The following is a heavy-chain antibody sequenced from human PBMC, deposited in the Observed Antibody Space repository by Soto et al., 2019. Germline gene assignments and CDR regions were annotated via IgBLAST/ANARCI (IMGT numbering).Heavy chain of an antibody. CDR3: ARRLRDTTTHYYNWFDP. CDR1: GDSINSADYF. V-gene: IGHV4-30-4*01. J-gene: IGHJ5*02. CDR2: IHYTGTA. D-gene: IGHD1-26*01. Sequence: SETLSLTCTVSGDSINSADYFWSWIRQIPGEGLEWIVNIHYTGTAYPTPSLQSRVPVSVDTSKNQFSLHLSSVTAADTAVYYCARRLRDTTTHYYNWFDPWGQGTLVTVSS.